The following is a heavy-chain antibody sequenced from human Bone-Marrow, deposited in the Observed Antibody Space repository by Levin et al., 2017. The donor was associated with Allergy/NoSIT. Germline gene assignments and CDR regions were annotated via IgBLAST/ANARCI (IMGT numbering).Heavy chain of an antibody. CDR1: GYTFTTYH. D-gene: IGHD4-17*01. CDR2: INPSDGST. V-gene: IGHV1-46*01. J-gene: IGHJ4*02. CDR3: ARDQNGDYSYNYYFDY. Sequence: PGESLKISCKASGYTFTTYHMHWVRQAPGQGLEYLGLINPSDGSTRYAQKFQGRVTMTRDTSTSTVYMDLSSLRSEDTAVYFCARDQNGDYSYNYYFDYWGQGTLVTVSS.